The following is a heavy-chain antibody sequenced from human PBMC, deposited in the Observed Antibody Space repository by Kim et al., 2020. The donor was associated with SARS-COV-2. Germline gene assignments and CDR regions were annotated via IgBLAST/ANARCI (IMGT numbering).Heavy chain of an antibody. Sequence: SYTPSLKSRVTISVDTSKNQFSLKLSSVTAADTAVYYCARETSGDGTFDYWGQGTLVTVSS. V-gene: IGHV4-31*02. D-gene: IGHD7-27*01. J-gene: IGHJ4*02. CDR3: ARETSGDGTFDY.